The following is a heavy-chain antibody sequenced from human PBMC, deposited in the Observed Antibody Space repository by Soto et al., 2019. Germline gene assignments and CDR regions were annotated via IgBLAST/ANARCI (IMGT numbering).Heavy chain of an antibody. Sequence: QVQLVQSGAEVKKPGASVKVSCKASGYTFTSYDINWVRQATGQGLEWMGWMNPNSGNTGYAQKFQGRVTMTRNTSISTGYMELSSLRSEDTAVYYCARVITRYSSSWYAYWGQGTLVTVSS. V-gene: IGHV1-8*01. CDR2: MNPNSGNT. D-gene: IGHD6-13*01. CDR1: GYTFTSYD. CDR3: ARVITRYSSSWYAY. J-gene: IGHJ4*02.